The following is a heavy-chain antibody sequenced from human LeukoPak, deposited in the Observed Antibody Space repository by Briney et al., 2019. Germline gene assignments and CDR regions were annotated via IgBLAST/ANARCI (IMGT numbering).Heavy chain of an antibody. CDR3: ARDMYYYYMEV. Sequence: SETLFLTCTVSGYFIGYGYYWVWNPQPPGKELVWIVSVDHSGSTYYNPSLKSRVTISVDTSKNQFSLKRSPVTAADTAEYYCARDMYYYYMEVWGKGTTVTVSS. CDR2: VDHSGST. J-gene: IGHJ6*03. V-gene: IGHV4-38-2*02. CDR1: GYFIGYGYY.